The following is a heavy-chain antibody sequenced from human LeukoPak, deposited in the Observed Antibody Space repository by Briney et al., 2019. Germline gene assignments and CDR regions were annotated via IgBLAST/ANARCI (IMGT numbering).Heavy chain of an antibody. CDR1: GFTFSDYY. D-gene: IGHD1-26*01. CDR2: ISSSSTTT. Sequence: GGSLRLSCAASGFTFSDYYMSWIRQAPGKGLEWVSYISSSSTTTYYADSVKGRSTISRDNAENSLYLQMNSLRAEDTAVYFCARDGLGLAATGAFDIWGQGTMVTVSS. V-gene: IGHV3-11*04. CDR3: ARDGLGLAATGAFDI. J-gene: IGHJ3*02.